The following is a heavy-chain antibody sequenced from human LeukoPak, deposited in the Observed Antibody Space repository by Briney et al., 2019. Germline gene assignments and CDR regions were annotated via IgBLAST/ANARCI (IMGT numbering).Heavy chain of an antibody. J-gene: IGHJ4*02. CDR2: MSGSGGMT. Sequence: GGSLRLSCEASGFTFSNYAMSWVRQAPGKGLEWVSAMSGSGGMTYSADSVKGRFTISRDNSKNTLYLQMNSLRAEDTAVYYCAKGDRGYGYGYIDYWGQGTLVTVSS. D-gene: IGHD5-18*01. CDR3: AKGDRGYGYGYIDY. V-gene: IGHV3-23*01. CDR1: GFTFSNYA.